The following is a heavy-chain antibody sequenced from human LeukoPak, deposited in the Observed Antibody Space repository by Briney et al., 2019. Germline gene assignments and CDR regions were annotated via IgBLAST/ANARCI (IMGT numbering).Heavy chain of an antibody. J-gene: IGHJ4*02. CDR3: ARARWTSTVTTYYLDF. Sequence: ASVKVSCKASGYIFTDYAIQWVRQAPGQGLEWMGWINAGNGKTKYSQKFQGRVTITRDTSASTAYMELSGLRSDGTAVYYCARARWTSTVTTYYLDFWGQGTLVTVSS. CDR2: INAGNGKT. D-gene: IGHD4-17*01. V-gene: IGHV1-3*01. CDR1: GYIFTDYA.